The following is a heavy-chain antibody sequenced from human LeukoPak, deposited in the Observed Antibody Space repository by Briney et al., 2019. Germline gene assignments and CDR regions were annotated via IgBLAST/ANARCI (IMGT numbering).Heavy chain of an antibody. Sequence: GGSLRLSCAASGFTFSSYGMHWVRQAPGKGLVWVAVISYDGSNKYYADSVKGRFTISRDNSKNTLYLQMNSLRAEDTAVYYCAKDSIAAAGTYPDYWGQGTLVTVSS. J-gene: IGHJ4*02. CDR3: AKDSIAAAGTYPDY. CDR1: GFTFSSYG. V-gene: IGHV3-30*18. CDR2: ISYDGSNK. D-gene: IGHD6-13*01.